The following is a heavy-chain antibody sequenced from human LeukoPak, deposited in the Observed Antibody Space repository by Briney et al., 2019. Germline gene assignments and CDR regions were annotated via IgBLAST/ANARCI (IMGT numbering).Heavy chain of an antibody. D-gene: IGHD4-23*01. CDR3: ARGVNDYGGNSGAFDI. CDR2: IYYSGST. V-gene: IGHV4-39*01. J-gene: IGHJ3*02. CDR1: GGSISSSTYY. Sequence: SETLSLTCTVSGGSISSSTYYWGWIRQPPGKGLEWIGSIYYSGSTYYSPSLKSRVTISVDTSKNQFSLKLSSVTAADTAVYYCARGVNDYGGNSGAFDIWGQGTMVTVSS.